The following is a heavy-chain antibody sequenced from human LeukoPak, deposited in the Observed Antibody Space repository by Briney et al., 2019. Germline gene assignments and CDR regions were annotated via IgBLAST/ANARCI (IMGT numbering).Heavy chain of an antibody. V-gene: IGHV3-30*18. J-gene: IGHJ6*02. Sequence: GGSLGLSCAASGFTFSSYAMTWVRQAPGKGLEWVAVISYDGSNKYHADSVKGRFTISRDNSKNTLYLQMNSLRVEDTAVYYCAKDRAPDTVMALYYYYYSMDVWGQGTTVTVSS. D-gene: IGHD5-18*01. CDR2: ISYDGSNK. CDR1: GFTFSSYA. CDR3: AKDRAPDTVMALYYYYYSMDV.